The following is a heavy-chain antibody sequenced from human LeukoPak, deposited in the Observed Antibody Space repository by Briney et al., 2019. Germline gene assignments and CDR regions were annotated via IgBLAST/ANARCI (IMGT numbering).Heavy chain of an antibody. D-gene: IGHD6-13*01. CDR2: IGWNSVSI. Sequence: PGGSLRLSCAASGFTLDDYVMHWVRQAPGRGLEWVSGIGWNSVSIGYADSVKGRFTISRDNAKNSLYLQMNSLRAEDTALYYCAKDIGTGGTGWYFDLWGRGTLVTVSS. V-gene: IGHV3-9*01. CDR1: GFTLDDYV. J-gene: IGHJ2*01. CDR3: AKDIGTGGTGWYFDL.